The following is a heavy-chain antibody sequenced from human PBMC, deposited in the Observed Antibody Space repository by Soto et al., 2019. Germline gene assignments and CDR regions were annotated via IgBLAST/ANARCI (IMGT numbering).Heavy chain of an antibody. V-gene: IGHV3-33*06. CDR3: AKEGSMGSSSWYYFDQ. CDR1: GFTFRSNG. Sequence: QVQLVESGGGVVQPGRSLRLSCAASGFTFRSNGMHWVRQAPGKGLEWVATIWYDSSNKYYADSVKGRFTISRDNPKNTVYVQMNNLRAEDTAVYYCAKEGSMGSSSWYYFDQWGQGTLVTVSS. J-gene: IGHJ4*02. CDR2: IWYDSSNK. D-gene: IGHD6-13*01.